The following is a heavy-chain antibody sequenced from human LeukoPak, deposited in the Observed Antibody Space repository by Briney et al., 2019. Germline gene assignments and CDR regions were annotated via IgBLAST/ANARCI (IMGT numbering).Heavy chain of an antibody. CDR3: ARDRATRSFAFDI. Sequence: PSETLSLTCAVYGGSFSGYYWSWIRQPPGKGLEWIGEINHSGSTNNNPSLKSRVTISVDTSKNQFSLKLSSVTAADTAVYYCARDRATRSFAFDIWGQGTMVTVSS. J-gene: IGHJ3*02. D-gene: IGHD4-11*01. CDR2: INHSGST. V-gene: IGHV4-34*01. CDR1: GGSFSGYY.